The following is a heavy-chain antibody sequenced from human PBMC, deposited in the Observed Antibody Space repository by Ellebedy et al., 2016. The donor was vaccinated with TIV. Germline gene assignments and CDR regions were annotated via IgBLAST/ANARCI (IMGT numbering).Heavy chain of an antibody. J-gene: IGHJ3*02. D-gene: IGHD5-18*01. V-gene: IGHV3-74*01. CDR2: IRSDGSST. CDR1: GFTFSSYW. CDR3: ARVGRGYNYGLDAFDI. Sequence: GGSLRLSXAASGFTFSSYWMHWVRQAPGKGLVWVSRIRSDGSSTNYADSVKGRFTISRDNAKNTLYLQMNSLRAEDTAVYFCARVGRGYNYGLDAFDIWGQGTMVTVSS.